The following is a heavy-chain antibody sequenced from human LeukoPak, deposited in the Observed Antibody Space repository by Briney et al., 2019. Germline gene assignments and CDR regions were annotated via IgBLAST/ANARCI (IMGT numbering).Heavy chain of an antibody. CDR2: IYSGGDT. CDR1: GFTVSRNY. Sequence: QTGGSLRLSCAASGFTVSRNYMSWVRQAPGKRLEWVSVIYSGGDTDYADSVKGRFTISRDNSKNMLYLQMNSLRVEDTAVYYCARWPTIFGGWGQGTLVIVSS. J-gene: IGHJ4*02. V-gene: IGHV3-66*01. CDR3: ARWPTIFGG. D-gene: IGHD3-3*01.